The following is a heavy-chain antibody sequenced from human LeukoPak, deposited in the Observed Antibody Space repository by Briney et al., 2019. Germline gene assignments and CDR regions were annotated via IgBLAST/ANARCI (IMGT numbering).Heavy chain of an antibody. D-gene: IGHD3-3*01. CDR2: ISGSGGST. V-gene: IGHV3-23*01. J-gene: IGHJ3*02. Sequence: GGSLRLSCAASGFTFSSYAMSWVRQAPGEGLEWVSAISGSGGSTYYADSVKGRFTISRDNSKNTLYLQMNSLRAEDTAVYYCAKSSGVTIFGVVDNAFDIWGQGTMVTVSS. CDR1: GFTFSSYA. CDR3: AKSSGVTIFGVVDNAFDI.